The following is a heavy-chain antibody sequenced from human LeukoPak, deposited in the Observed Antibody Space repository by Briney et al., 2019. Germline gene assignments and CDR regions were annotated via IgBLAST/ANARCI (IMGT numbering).Heavy chain of an antibody. CDR1: GDSISGYY. CDR2: ISTTGNT. Sequence: SETLSLTCTVSGDSISGYYWSWIRQSAGKGLEYIGRISTTGNTNDIPSLKSRVTMSIDTSKNQFSLKLSSVTAADTAVYYCARPDYWGQGTLVTVSS. J-gene: IGHJ4*02. CDR3: ARPDY. V-gene: IGHV4-4*07.